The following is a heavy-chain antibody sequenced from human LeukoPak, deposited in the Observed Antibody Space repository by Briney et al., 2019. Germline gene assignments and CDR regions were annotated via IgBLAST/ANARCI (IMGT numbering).Heavy chain of an antibody. CDR3: VRSGDHYATFDY. J-gene: IGHJ4*02. CDR2: ISYDGSNK. V-gene: IGHV3-30*03. D-gene: IGHD2-21*02. Sequence: GRSLRLSCVASGFPFSSYGMHWVRQAPGKGLDWVAVISYDGSNKYYADSVKGRFTISRDNSRNTVYLKMNTLGVEGTAVYYCVRSGDHYATFDYWGQGTLVTVSS. CDR1: GFPFSSYG.